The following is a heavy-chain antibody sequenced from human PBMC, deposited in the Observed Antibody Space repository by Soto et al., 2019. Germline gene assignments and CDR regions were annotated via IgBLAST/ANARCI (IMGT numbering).Heavy chain of an antibody. CDR3: ARHDYYHRTFDI. CDR1: GGSVGTGAYY. J-gene: IGHJ3*02. V-gene: IGHV4-61*08. CDR2: TLYSGSP. D-gene: IGHD3-9*01. Sequence: PSETLSLTCRVSGGSVGTGAYYWSWIRRPPGKGLEWIGYTLYSGSPNYNPSLQSLQSRVTISVDTSRNQFSLRLTSVTAADTALYYCARHDYYHRTFDIWGQGTFVTVSS.